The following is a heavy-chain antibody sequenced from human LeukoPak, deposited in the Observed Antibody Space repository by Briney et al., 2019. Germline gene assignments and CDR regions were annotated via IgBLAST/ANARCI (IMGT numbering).Heavy chain of an antibody. J-gene: IGHJ3*02. V-gene: IGHV1-69*05. D-gene: IGHD1-1*01. CDR1: GGTFSSYA. CDR3: ARDQGNDHAFDI. Sequence: GASVKVSCKASGGTFSSYAISWVRQAPGQGLEWMGGIIPIFGTANYAQKFQGRVTMTRDTSTSTVYMELSSLRSEDTAVYYCARDQGNDHAFDIWGQGTMVTVSS. CDR2: IIPIFGTA.